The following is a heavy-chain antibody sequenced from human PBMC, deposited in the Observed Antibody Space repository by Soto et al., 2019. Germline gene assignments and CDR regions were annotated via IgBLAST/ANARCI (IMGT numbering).Heavy chain of an antibody. J-gene: IGHJ3*02. Sequence: QVQLVESGGGVVQPGRSLRLSCAASGFTFSSYGMHWVRQAPGTGLEWVAVIWYDGSNKYYADSVKGRFTISRDNSKNTLYLQMNSLRAEDTAVYYCASEPGYCSGGSCYGDAFDIWGQGTMVTVSS. V-gene: IGHV3-33*01. CDR2: IWYDGSNK. D-gene: IGHD2-15*01. CDR1: GFTFSSYG. CDR3: ASEPGYCSGGSCYGDAFDI.